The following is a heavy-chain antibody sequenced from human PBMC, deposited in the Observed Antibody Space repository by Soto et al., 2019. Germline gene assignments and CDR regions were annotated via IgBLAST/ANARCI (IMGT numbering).Heavy chain of an antibody. D-gene: IGHD4-17*01. V-gene: IGHV3-23*01. J-gene: IGHJ3*01. CDR2: ISGSGSDT. CDR3: AHPRGYGVFDAYDF. Sequence: PGGSLRLSCAASGFTFSTYAMSWVRQAPGKGLEWVSAISGSGSDTYHADSVKGRFTISRDNSISTLYLQMNSLRTEDTAVYYCAHPRGYGVFDAYDFWGQGXMVTV. CDR1: GFTFSTYA.